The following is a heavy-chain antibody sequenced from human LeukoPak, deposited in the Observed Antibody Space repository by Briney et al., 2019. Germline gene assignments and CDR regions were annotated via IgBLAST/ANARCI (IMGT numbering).Heavy chain of an antibody. J-gene: IGHJ4*02. V-gene: IGHV4-39*01. CDR1: GGSISNNNYY. D-gene: IGHD3-9*01. CDR3: ATWRTAMTGFDY. Sequence: PSETLSLTCTVSGGSISNNNYYRAWIRQAPGKGLECIGSIYYSGSPYYNPSLKSRVTISVDTSKNQFSLRLSSVTAADTAVYYCATWRTAMTGFDYWGQGTLVTVSS. CDR2: IYYSGSP.